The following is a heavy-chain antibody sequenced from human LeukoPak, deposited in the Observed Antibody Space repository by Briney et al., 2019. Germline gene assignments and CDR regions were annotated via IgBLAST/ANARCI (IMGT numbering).Heavy chain of an antibody. CDR2: VYYSGST. Sequence: SETLSLTCTVSGGSISGGTYYWSWIRQPPGTGLEWIGYVYYSGSTSYNPSLESRVSISDDTSKNQVSLWLTSVTAADTAVYYCATSLYGDYEADYWGPGILVTVSS. D-gene: IGHD4-17*01. CDR3: ATSLYGDYEADY. J-gene: IGHJ4*02. CDR1: GGSISGGTYY. V-gene: IGHV4-61*01.